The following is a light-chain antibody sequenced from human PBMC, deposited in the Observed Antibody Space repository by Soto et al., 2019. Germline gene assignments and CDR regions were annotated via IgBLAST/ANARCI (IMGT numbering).Light chain of an antibody. J-gene: IGKJ5*01. CDR2: GAS. V-gene: IGKV3-20*01. CDR1: QSVSSSY. Sequence: EIVLTQSPGTLSLSPGERATLSCRASQSVSSSYLAWYQQKPGQAPRLLIYGASSRATGIPDRYSGSGSGTDFTITISRLGPEDFAVYYCQQYGSTPITFGQGTRLETK. CDR3: QQYGSTPIT.